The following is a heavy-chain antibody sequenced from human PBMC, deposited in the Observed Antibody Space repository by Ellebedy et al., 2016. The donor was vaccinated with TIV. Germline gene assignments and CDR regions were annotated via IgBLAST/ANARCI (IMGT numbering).Heavy chain of an antibody. J-gene: IGHJ4*02. Sequence: ASVKVSCKTSGYVFTAYYIHWVRQAPGQGLEWMGIIHPSGGSTSYAQKFQGRVTLTRDTSTSTVYMELSSLRSDDTAVYYCARDMVQGMVARYLWFDYWGQGTLVTVSS. CDR2: IHPSGGST. V-gene: IGHV1-46*01. D-gene: IGHD3-10*01. CDR3: ARDMVQGMVARYLWFDY. CDR1: GYVFTAYY.